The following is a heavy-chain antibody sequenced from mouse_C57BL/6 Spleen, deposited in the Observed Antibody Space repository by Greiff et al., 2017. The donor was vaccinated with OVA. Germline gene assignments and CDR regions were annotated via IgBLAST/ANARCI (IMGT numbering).Heavy chain of an antibody. V-gene: IGHV1-42*01. CDR3: ARCCDGRDAMDY. D-gene: IGHD2-13*01. CDR2: INPSTGGT. CDR1: GYSFTGYY. Sequence: EVQLQQSGPELVKPGASVKISCKASGYSFTGYYMNWVKQSPEKSLEWIGEINPSTGGTTYNQKFKAKATLTVDKSSSTAYMQLKSLTSEDSAVYCCARCCDGRDAMDYWGQGTSVTVS. J-gene: IGHJ4*01.